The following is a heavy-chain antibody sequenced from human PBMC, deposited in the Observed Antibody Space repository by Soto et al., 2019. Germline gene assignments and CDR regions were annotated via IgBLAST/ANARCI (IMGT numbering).Heavy chain of an antibody. J-gene: IGHJ4*02. Sequence: PSETLSLTCTVSGGSISSEGYYWSWFRQLPGKGLEWIGDIYYSGTTYHNPSLRSRLTISGDASKNQFSLKLSSVTAADTALYYCARGRGYSYGPYYFDYWGQGTLATVSS. D-gene: IGHD5-18*01. CDR1: GGSISSEGYY. CDR3: ARGRGYSYGPYYFDY. V-gene: IGHV4-31*03. CDR2: IYYSGTT.